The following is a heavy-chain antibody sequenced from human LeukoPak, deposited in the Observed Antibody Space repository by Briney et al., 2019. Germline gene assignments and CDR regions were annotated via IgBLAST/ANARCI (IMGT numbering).Heavy chain of an antibody. CDR3: ARDGNSGYDLTYYYGMDV. V-gene: IGHV3-30-3*01. CDR2: TPYDGNNK. J-gene: IGHJ6*02. Sequence: PGRSLRLSCAASGFTFSSYAMHWVRQAPGKGLEWVAVTPYDGNNKYYADSVKGRFTISRDNSENTLYLQMNSLRPEDTALYYCARDGNSGYDLTYYYGMDVWGQGTTVTVSS. CDR1: GFTFSSYA. D-gene: IGHD5-12*01.